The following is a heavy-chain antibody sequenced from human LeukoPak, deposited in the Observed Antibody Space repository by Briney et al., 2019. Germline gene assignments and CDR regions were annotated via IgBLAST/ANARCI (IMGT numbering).Heavy chain of an antibody. Sequence: PSETLSLTCTVSSGSISSYYWSWIRQPPGKGLEWIGYIYYSGSSNYNPSLKSRVTISVDTSKNQFSLKLSSVTAADTAVYYCARSKSYGDPYAFDIWGQGTMVTVSS. D-gene: IGHD4-17*01. CDR1: SGSISSYY. V-gene: IGHV4-59*08. CDR3: ARSKSYGDPYAFDI. J-gene: IGHJ3*02. CDR2: IYYSGSS.